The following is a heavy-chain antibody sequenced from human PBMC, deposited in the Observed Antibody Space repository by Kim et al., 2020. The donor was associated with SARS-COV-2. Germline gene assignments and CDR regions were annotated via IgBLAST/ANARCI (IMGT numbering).Heavy chain of an antibody. CDR2: IYISGST. D-gene: IGHD3-22*01. V-gene: IGHV4-4*07. J-gene: IGHJ4*02. CDR3: ASGYYDNSGFPALDF. CDR1: GGSIQSYD. Sequence: SETLSLTCTVSGGSIQSYDWSWIRQPAGKGLEWIGHIYISGSTNYNASLKSRVTMSVDTSKNQFSLKLSSVTAADTAVYYCASGYYDNSGFPALDFWGQGTLVTVSS.